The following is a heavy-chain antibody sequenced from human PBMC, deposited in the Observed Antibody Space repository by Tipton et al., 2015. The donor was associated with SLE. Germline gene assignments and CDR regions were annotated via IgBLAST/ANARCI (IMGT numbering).Heavy chain of an antibody. CDR1: GYTFTGYF. Sequence: QVQLVQSGAEVKKPGASAKVSCKASGYTFTGYFIHWVRQAPGQGLEWMGWINPKNGATKYEQKFQGRVTVTRDTSINTAYMELSSLRSDDTATYFCAMTEEEGGSSLGYWGQGSLVTVSS. CDR2: INPKNGAT. CDR3: AMTEEEGGSSLGY. V-gene: IGHV1-2*02. D-gene: IGHD3-16*01. J-gene: IGHJ4*02.